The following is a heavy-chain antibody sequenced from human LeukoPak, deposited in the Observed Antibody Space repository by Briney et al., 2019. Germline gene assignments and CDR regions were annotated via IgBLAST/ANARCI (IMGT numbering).Heavy chain of an antibody. V-gene: IGHV4-30-4*08. J-gene: IGHJ3*02. Sequence: PSETLSLTCAVSGGSISSGDYYWSWIRQPPGKGLEWIGYVYYSGSTYYNPSLKSRVTISVDTSKNQFSLKLNSVTAADTAVYHCARVRFFEYRAFDIWGQGTMVTVSS. CDR1: GGSISSGDYY. CDR3: ARVRFFEYRAFDI. CDR2: VYYSGST. D-gene: IGHD3-3*01.